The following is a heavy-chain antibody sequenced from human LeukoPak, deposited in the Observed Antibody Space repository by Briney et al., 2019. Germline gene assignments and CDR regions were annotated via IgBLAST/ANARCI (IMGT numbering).Heavy chain of an antibody. D-gene: IGHD1-26*01. V-gene: IGHV3-7*01. J-gene: IGHJ4*02. CDR2: IKGDGSEK. CDR1: GFTFSSSW. Sequence: GGSLRLSCATSGFTFSSSWMTWVRQTPGKGLEWVANIKGDGSEKNYVDSVKGRFTISRGNTKNSLYLQMNNLRVEDTAIYYCANGWSADNWGQGTLVTVSS. CDR3: ANGWSADN.